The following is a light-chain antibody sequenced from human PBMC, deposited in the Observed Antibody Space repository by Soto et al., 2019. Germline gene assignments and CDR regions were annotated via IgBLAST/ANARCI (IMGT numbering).Light chain of an antibody. CDR3: CSYAGSSTVV. V-gene: IGLV2-23*01. CDR1: SSNVGSYNL. CDR2: EGS. Sequence: QSALTQPASVSGSPGQSITISCTGTSSNVGSYNLVSWYQQHPGKAPKLMIYEGSKRPSGVSNRFSGSKSGNTASLTISGLQAEDEADYYCCSYAGSSTVVFGTGTQLTAL. J-gene: IGLJ1*01.